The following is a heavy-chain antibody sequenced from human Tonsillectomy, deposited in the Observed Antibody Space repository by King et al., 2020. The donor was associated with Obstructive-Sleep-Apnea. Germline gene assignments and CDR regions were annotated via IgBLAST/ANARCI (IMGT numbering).Heavy chain of an antibody. D-gene: IGHD3-22*01. Sequence: QLVPSGGGVVQPGRSLRLSCAASGFRFSGYGMHWVRQAPGKGLEWVALISSDGGNKEYADSVKGRFTISRDNPKNTLYLQMNSLRAEDTAVYYCGRGDSSGYYYGYFDFWGQGTLVTVSS. V-gene: IGHV3-30*04. J-gene: IGHJ4*02. CDR1: GFRFSGYG. CDR2: ISSDGGNK. CDR3: GRGDSSGYYYGYFDF.